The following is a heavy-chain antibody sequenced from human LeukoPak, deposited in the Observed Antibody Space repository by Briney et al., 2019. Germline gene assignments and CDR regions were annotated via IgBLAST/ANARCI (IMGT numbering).Heavy chain of an antibody. CDR3: ARDTLGEGEDANYAVYYFDY. CDR2: ISYDGSNK. CDR1: GFTFSSYA. D-gene: IGHD4/OR15-4a*01. Sequence: GSLRLSCAASGFTFSSYAMHWVRQAPGKGLEWVAVISYDGSNKYYADSVKGRFTISRDNSKNTLYLQMNSLRAEDTAVYYCARDTLGEGEDANYAVYYFDYWGQGTMVTVSS. J-gene: IGHJ4*03. V-gene: IGHV3-30*04.